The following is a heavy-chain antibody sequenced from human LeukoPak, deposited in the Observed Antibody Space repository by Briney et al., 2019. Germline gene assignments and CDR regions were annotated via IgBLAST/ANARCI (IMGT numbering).Heavy chain of an antibody. CDR1: GFTFSGYA. V-gene: IGHV3-33*08. Sequence: GGSLRLSCAASGFTFSGYAMHWVRQAPGKGLEWVAVIWYDGGNKYYSDSVKGRFTISRDNSKNTVSLQMNSLRAEDTAVYYCARGQYSPDYWGQGTVVTVSS. D-gene: IGHD2-15*01. CDR3: ARGQYSPDY. CDR2: IWYDGGNK. J-gene: IGHJ4*02.